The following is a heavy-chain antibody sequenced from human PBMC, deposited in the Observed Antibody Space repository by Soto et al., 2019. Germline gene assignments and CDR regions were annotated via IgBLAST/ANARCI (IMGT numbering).Heavy chain of an antibody. CDR2: ISSSGSVI. D-gene: IGHD6-19*01. J-gene: IGHJ6*02. CDR1: GFTLSNYA. CDR3: AREGAVAGKRYFYGMDV. Sequence: EVQLVESGGGLVQPGESLRVSCAASGFTLSNYAMSWVRQAPGKGLEWLSYISSSGSVIYYADSVKGRFTVSRDYAKNSLFLQMNSLSDEDTAVYYCAREGAVAGKRYFYGMDVWGQGTTVTVSS. V-gene: IGHV3-48*02.